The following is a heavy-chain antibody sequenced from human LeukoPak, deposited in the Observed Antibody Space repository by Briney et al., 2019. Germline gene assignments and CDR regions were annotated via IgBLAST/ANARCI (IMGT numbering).Heavy chain of an antibody. D-gene: IGHD4-17*01. CDR1: GYTFTAYY. Sequence: GASVKVSCKASGYTFTAYYMHWVRQAPGQGLEWMGWINPNSGGTNYAQKFQGRVTMTRDTSISTAYMEMSRLRSDDTAVYYCARDVYGDYDFDYWGQGTLVTVSS. CDR3: ARDVYGDYDFDY. J-gene: IGHJ4*02. V-gene: IGHV1-2*02. CDR2: INPNSGGT.